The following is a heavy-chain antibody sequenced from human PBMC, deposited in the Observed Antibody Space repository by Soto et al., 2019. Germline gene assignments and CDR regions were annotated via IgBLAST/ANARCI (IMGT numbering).Heavy chain of an antibody. V-gene: IGHV3-74*01. Sequence: EVQLVQSGGGLAQPGKSLRLSCAASGFTFRKFWMHWVRQVPVKGPVWVSYISSDGTTTDYADSVKWRFTISRDNAKDTLYLQMDSLRAEDTAVYYCAIQDCTNDVCLEAAFTVVWDLESWGQGTLVTVSS. D-gene: IGHD2-8*01. CDR1: GFTFRKFW. CDR2: ISSDGTTT. CDR3: AIQDCTNDVCLEAAFTVVWDLES. J-gene: IGHJ1*01.